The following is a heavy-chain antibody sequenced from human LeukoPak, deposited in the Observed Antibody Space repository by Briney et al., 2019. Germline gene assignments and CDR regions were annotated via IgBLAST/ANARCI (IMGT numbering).Heavy chain of an antibody. J-gene: IGHJ3*02. CDR3: AREDYGTGSYYRGDAFDI. CDR2: ISHTGGA. V-gene: IGHV4-34*01. CDR1: GGSVSGYY. D-gene: IGHD3-10*01. Sequence: SETLSLTCAVSGGSVSGYYWTWVRQPLGKGLEWIGEISHTGGANYNPSLKSRVTICLDTSKKQLSLKLESVTAADTAVYYCAREDYGTGSYYRGDAFDIWGHGTMVTVSS.